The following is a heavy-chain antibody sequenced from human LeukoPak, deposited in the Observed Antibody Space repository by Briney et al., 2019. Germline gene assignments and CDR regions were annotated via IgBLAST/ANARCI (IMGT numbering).Heavy chain of an antibody. CDR1: GGSISSYY. D-gene: IGHD3-10*01. CDR2: IYYSGST. CDR3: ARDLIDVVRGENWFDP. J-gene: IGHJ5*02. Sequence: SETLSLTCTVSGGSISSYYWSWIRQPPGKGLEWIGYIYYSGSTNYNPSLKSRVTISVDTSKNQCSLKLSSVTAADTAVYYCARDLIDVVRGENWFDPWGQGTLVTVSP. V-gene: IGHV4-59*01.